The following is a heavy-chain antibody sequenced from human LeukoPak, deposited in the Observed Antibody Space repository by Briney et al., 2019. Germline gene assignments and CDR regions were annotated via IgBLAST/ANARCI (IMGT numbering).Heavy chain of an antibody. D-gene: IGHD3-22*01. V-gene: IGHV3-33*01. Sequence: GGSLRLSCAASGFTFSSYGMHWVRQAPGKGLEWVAVIWYDGSNKYYADSVKGRFTISRDNSKNTLYLQMNSLRAEDTAVYYCARDPSAYYDSSGYWPLYYFDYWGQGTLVTVSS. CDR3: ARDPSAYYDSSGYWPLYYFDY. J-gene: IGHJ4*02. CDR2: IWYDGSNK. CDR1: GFTFSSYG.